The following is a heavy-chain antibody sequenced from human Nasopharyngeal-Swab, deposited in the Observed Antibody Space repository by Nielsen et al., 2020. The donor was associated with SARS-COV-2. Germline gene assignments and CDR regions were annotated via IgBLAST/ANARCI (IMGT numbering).Heavy chain of an antibody. V-gene: IGHV3-21*01. Sequence: GESLKISCAASGFTFSSYWMTWVRQAPGKGPEWVSSISSSSSYIYYADSVKGRFTTSRDNAKNSLYLQMNSLRAEDTAVYYCAAATSLDYYYYYGMDVWGQGTTVTVSS. CDR1: GFTFSSYW. CDR2: ISSSSSYI. CDR3: AAATSLDYYYYYGMDV. D-gene: IGHD1-26*01. J-gene: IGHJ6*02.